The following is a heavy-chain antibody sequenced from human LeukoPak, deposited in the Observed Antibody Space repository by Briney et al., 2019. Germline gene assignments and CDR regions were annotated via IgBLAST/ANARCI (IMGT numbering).Heavy chain of an antibody. V-gene: IGHV4-34*01. CDR1: GGSFRGYY. CDR3: ARTRGYAFDY. Sequence: SETLSLTCAVYGGSFRGYYWSWIRQPPGKGLEWIGEINHSGSTNYNPSLKSRVIISVDTSKKQFPLKLSSVTAADTAVYYCARTRGYAFDYWGRGTLVTVSS. D-gene: IGHD5-18*01. CDR2: INHSGST. J-gene: IGHJ4*02.